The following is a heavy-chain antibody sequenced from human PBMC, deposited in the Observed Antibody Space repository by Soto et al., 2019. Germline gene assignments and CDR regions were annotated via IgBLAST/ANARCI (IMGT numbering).Heavy chain of an antibody. CDR3: ARVRVAGTGFDY. V-gene: IGHV2-70*04. CDR1: GFSLSTSGMR. Sequence: SGPTLVNPTQTLTLTCTFSGFSLSTSGMRVSWIRQPPGKALEWLARIDWDDDKFYSTSLKTRLTISKDTSKNQVVLTMTNMDPVDTATYYCARVRVAGTGFDYWGQGTLVTVSS. J-gene: IGHJ4*02. CDR2: IDWDDDK. D-gene: IGHD6-19*01.